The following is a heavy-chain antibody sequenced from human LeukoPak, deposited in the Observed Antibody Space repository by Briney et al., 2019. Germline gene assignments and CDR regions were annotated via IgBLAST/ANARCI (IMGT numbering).Heavy chain of an antibody. D-gene: IGHD2-21*02. Sequence: SETLSLTCTVSGGYISNYYWTWMRQPPGKGLEWIGHIFYSGSTNSNPSLKSGVTISVDTSKNQFSLKLSSVTAADTAVYYCARKIRGYCGGDCYSVWGQGTLVTVSS. V-gene: IGHV4-59*01. J-gene: IGHJ4*02. CDR2: IFYSGST. CDR3: ARKIRGYCGGDCYSV. CDR1: GGYISNYY.